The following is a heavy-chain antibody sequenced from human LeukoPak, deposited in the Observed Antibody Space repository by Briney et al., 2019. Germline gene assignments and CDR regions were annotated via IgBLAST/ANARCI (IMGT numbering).Heavy chain of an antibody. Sequence: GGSLRLSCAASGFTFSSYAMSWVRQAPGKGLEWVSAISGSGGSTYYADSVKGRFTISRDNSKNTLYLQMNSLRAEDTAVYYCAREAITYYYDSSGYGIDLWGQGTLVTVSS. J-gene: IGHJ4*02. D-gene: IGHD3-22*01. CDR1: GFTFSSYA. CDR2: ISGSGGST. CDR3: AREAITYYYDSSGYGIDL. V-gene: IGHV3-23*01.